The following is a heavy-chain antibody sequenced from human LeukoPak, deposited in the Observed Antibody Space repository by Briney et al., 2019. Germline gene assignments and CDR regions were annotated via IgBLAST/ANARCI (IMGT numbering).Heavy chain of an antibody. V-gene: IGHV3-30*03. CDR2: ISYDGSNK. Sequence: PGRSLRLSCAASGFTFSSYGMHWVRQAPGKGLEWVAVISYDGSNKYYADSVKGRFTISRDNAKNSLYLQMNSLRAEDTAVYYCARGNLNYYDSSGYYSIDYWGQGTLVTVSS. CDR3: ARGNLNYYDSSGYYSIDY. D-gene: IGHD3-22*01. CDR1: GFTFSSYG. J-gene: IGHJ4*02.